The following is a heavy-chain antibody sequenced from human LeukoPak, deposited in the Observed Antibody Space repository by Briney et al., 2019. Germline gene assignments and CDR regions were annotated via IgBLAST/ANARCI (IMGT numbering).Heavy chain of an antibody. J-gene: IGHJ4*02. CDR3: ARDGWRIVGDTGSDY. Sequence: PGGSLRLSCAASGFTFSSYWMSWVRQAPGKGLEWVANIKQDGSEKYYADSVKGRFTISRDNAKNSLYLQMNSLRAEGTGVYYCARDGWRIVGDTGSDYWGQGTLVTVSS. CDR1: GFTFSSYW. V-gene: IGHV3-7*01. D-gene: IGHD1-26*01. CDR2: IKQDGSEK.